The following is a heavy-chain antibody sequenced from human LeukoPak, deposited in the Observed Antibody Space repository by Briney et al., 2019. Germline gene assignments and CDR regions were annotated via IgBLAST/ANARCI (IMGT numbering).Heavy chain of an antibody. V-gene: IGHV4-4*07. J-gene: IGHJ4*02. D-gene: IGHD6-13*01. CDR1: GGSISSYY. Sequence: PSETLSLTCSVSGGSISSYYWSWVRQPAGKGLEWIGRIYSSGGTNYNPSLNSRVTMSVDTSNNQFSLRLTSVTAADTAVYYCARGTTAAAGILDCWGQGTLVTVSS. CDR2: IYSSGGT. CDR3: ARGTTAAAGILDC.